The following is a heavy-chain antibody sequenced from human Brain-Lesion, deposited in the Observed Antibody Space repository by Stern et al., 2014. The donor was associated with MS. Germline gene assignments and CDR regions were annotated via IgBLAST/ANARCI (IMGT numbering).Heavy chain of an antibody. CDR1: GGSVSSTSYA. V-gene: IGHV4-39*01. D-gene: IGHD2-15*01. Sequence: VQLVESGPGLVKPSETLSLTCTVAGGSVSSTSYAWAWIRQPPGKGLEGIGTIYYSGNTYYSPSLKSRPTLSLDTSKNQFSLRLRSVTAADTAVYYCAGEEDIRYCSGGSCTGNWFDPWGQGTLVTVSS. CDR2: IYYSGNT. CDR3: AGEEDIRYCSGGSCTGNWFDP. J-gene: IGHJ5*02.